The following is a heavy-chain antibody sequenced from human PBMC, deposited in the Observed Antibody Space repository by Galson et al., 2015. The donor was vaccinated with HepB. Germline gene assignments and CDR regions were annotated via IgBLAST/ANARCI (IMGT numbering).Heavy chain of an antibody. J-gene: IGHJ3*02. CDR1: GFTVSGNY. V-gene: IGHV3-66*01. Sequence: SLRLSCAASGFTVSGNYMNWVRQTPEKGLEWVSDIYDNGNTYYADSVKGRFTISRDNSRNTLSLQMNSLRAEGTAVYYCTREINWAFHIWGQGTTVTVSS. D-gene: IGHD1-20*01. CDR3: TREINWAFHI. CDR2: IYDNGNT.